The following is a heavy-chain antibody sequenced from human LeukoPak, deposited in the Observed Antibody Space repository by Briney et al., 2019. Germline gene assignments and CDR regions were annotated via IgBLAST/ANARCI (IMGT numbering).Heavy chain of an antibody. CDR1: GGSISSGSYY. D-gene: IGHD4-17*01. CDR3: ARTYGDYRVDY. Sequence: SETLSLTCTVSGGSISSGSYYWSWTRQPAGKGLEWIGRIYTSGSTNYNPSLKSRVTISVDTSKNQFSLKLSSVTAADTAVYYCARTYGDYRVDYWGQGTLVTVSS. J-gene: IGHJ4*02. V-gene: IGHV4-61*02. CDR2: IYTSGST.